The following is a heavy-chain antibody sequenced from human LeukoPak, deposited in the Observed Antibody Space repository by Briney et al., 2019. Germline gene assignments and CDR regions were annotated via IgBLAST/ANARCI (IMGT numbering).Heavy chain of an antibody. CDR3: AKPHYCSSTSCYGESPFDY. CDR1: GFTFSSYG. Sequence: GGSLRLSGAASGFTFSSYGMHWVRQAPGKGLEWVAVISYDGSNKYYTDSVKGRFTISRDNSKNTLYLQMNSLRAEDTAVYYCAKPHYCSSTSCYGESPFDYWGQGTLVTVPS. J-gene: IGHJ4*02. D-gene: IGHD2-2*01. V-gene: IGHV3-30*18. CDR2: ISYDGSNK.